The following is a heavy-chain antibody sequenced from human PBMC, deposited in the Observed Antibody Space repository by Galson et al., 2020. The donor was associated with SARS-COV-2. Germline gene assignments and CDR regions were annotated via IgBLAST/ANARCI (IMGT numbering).Heavy chain of an antibody. Sequence: GESLKISCAASGFTFSSYGMHWVRQAPGKGLEWVAVISYDGSNKYYADSVKGRFTISRDNSKNTLYLQMNSLRAEDTAVYYCAKDRIQLWFPDYWGQGTLVTVSS. CDR3: AKDRIQLWFPDY. CDR2: ISYDGSNK. J-gene: IGHJ4*02. V-gene: IGHV3-30*18. D-gene: IGHD5-18*01. CDR1: GFTFSSYG.